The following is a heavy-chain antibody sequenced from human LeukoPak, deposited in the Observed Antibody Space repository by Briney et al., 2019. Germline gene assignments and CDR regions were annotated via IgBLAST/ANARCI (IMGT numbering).Heavy chain of an antibody. CDR3: AKSKVRSLGAFDI. V-gene: IGHV3-23*01. Sequence: GGSLRLSCAASGFTFSSYAMSWVRQAPGKGLEWVSAISGSGGSTYYADSVKGRFTISRDNSKNTLYLQMNSLRAEDMAVYYCAKSKVRSLGAFDIWGQGTMVTVSS. CDR1: GFTFSSYA. CDR2: ISGSGGST. J-gene: IGHJ3*02. D-gene: IGHD3-22*01.